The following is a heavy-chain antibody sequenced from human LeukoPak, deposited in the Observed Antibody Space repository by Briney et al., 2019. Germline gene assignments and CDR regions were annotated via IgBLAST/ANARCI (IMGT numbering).Heavy chain of an antibody. CDR2: INPNSGGT. V-gene: IGHV1-2*02. Sequence: ASVKVSCKASGYTFTGYYMHWVRQAPGQGLEWMGWINPNSGGTNYAQKFQGRVTMTRDTSISTAYMELSRLRSDDTAVCYCARDGGCTNGACYHTWSLDYWGQGTLVTVSS. CDR3: ARDGGCTNGACYHTWSLDY. J-gene: IGHJ4*02. CDR1: GYTFTGYY. D-gene: IGHD2-8*01.